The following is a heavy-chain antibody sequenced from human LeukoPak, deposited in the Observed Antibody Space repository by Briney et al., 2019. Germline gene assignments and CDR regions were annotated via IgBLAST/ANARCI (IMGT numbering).Heavy chain of an antibody. CDR2: ISSSGSTI. Sequence: SGGSLRLSCAASGFIFSSYEMNWVRQAPGKGLEWVLYISSSGSTIYYADSVKGRFTISRDNAKNSLYLQMNSLRAEDTAVYYCARFVKAVALDYWGQGTLVTVSS. J-gene: IGHJ4*02. V-gene: IGHV3-48*03. CDR1: GFIFSSYE. D-gene: IGHD5-12*01. CDR3: ARFVKAVALDY.